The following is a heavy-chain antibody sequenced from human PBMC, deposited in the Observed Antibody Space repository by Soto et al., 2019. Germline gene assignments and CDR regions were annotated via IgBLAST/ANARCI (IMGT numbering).Heavy chain of an antibody. CDR2: IIPNLGIA. J-gene: IGHJ4*02. V-gene: IGHV1-69*02. CDR1: GGTFSSYT. Sequence: QVQLVQSGAEVKKPGSSVKVSCKASGGTFSSYTISWVRQAPGQGLEWMGRIIPNLGIANYAQKFRGRVTITADKSTSRAYMELSSLRSEDTAVYYCAADYDSLADYWGQGTLDTVSS. D-gene: IGHD3-22*01. CDR3: AADYDSLADY.